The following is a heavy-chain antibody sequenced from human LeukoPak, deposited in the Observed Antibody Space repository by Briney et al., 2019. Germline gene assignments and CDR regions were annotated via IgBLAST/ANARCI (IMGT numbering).Heavy chain of an antibody. V-gene: IGHV3-11*04. CDR1: GFTFSDYN. CDR3: ARDLRSSGYYYHFHDAFDI. D-gene: IGHD3-22*01. Sequence: PGGSLRLSCAASGFTFSDYNMRWIRQAPGKGLEWVSSISRSGSTKYYADSVKGRFTISRDNAKNSLYLQMNSLRAEDTAVYYCARDLRSSGYYYHFHDAFDIWGQGTMVTVSS. CDR2: ISRSGSTK. J-gene: IGHJ3*02.